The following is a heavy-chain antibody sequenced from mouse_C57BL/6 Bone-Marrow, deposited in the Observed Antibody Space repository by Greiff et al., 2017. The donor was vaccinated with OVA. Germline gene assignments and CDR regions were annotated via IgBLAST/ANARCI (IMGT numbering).Heavy chain of an antibody. Sequence: QVQLQQPGAELVKPGASVKVSCKASGYSFTSYYIHWVKQRPGQGLEWIGWIYPGSGNTKYNEKFKGKATLTADTSSSTAYMQLSSLTSEDSAVYYCARIGSLHGYYLDYWGQGTTLTVSS. CDR3: ARIGSLHGYYLDY. CDR1: GYSFTSYY. D-gene: IGHD2-2*01. J-gene: IGHJ2*01. CDR2: IYPGSGNT. V-gene: IGHV1-66*01.